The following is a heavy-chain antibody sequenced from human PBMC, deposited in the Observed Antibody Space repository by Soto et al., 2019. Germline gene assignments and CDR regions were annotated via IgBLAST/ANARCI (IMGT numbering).Heavy chain of an antibody. CDR3: ARVGLQWLVQNWFDP. J-gene: IGHJ5*02. D-gene: IGHD6-19*01. CDR2: ISAYNGNT. V-gene: IGHV1-18*01. Sequence: GASVKVSCKASGYTFTSYGISWVRQAPGQGLEWMGWISAYNGNTNYAQMLQGRVTMTTDTSTSTAYMELRSLRSDDTAVYYCARVGLQWLVQNWFDPWGQGTLVTVSS. CDR1: GYTFTSYG.